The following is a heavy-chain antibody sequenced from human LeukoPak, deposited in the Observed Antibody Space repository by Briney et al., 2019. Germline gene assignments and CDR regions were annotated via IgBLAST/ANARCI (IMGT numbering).Heavy chain of an antibody. CDR1: GFSFSSYS. J-gene: IGHJ4*02. Sequence: GGSLRLSCAASGFSFSSYSMSWVRQAPGKGLEWLSYISTTSSSIYYADSVKGRFTISRDNAQNPLYLQMSSLRAGDTAVYYCARTRSGFYFDNWGQGTLVTVSS. D-gene: IGHD3-3*01. CDR2: ISTTSSSI. CDR3: ARTRSGFYFDN. V-gene: IGHV3-48*01.